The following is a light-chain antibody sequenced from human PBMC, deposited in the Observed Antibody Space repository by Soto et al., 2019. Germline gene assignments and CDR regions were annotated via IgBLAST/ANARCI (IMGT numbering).Light chain of an antibody. Sequence: EIVMTQSPATLSVSPGERATLPCRASQSVSSNLAWYQQKPGQAPRLLIYGASTRATGIPARFSGSGSGTEFTLTISSLQSEDFAVYYCQQYNNWPVVVTFGPGTKVDIK. CDR2: GAS. V-gene: IGKV3-15*01. CDR3: QQYNNWPVVVT. CDR1: QSVSSN. J-gene: IGKJ3*01.